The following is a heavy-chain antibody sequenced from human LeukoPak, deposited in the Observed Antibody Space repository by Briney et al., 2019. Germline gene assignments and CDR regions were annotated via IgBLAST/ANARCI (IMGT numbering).Heavy chain of an antibody. Sequence: ETLSLTCAVYGGSFSGYYWCWIRQPPGKGLEWSGEINHSGSNNYNPSLKSRVTISVDTSKNQFSLKLSSVTAADTAVYYCLGGGYLWGQGTLVTVSS. D-gene: IGHD2-15*01. CDR2: INHSGSN. CDR1: GGSFSGYY. J-gene: IGHJ4*02. CDR3: LGGGYL. V-gene: IGHV4-34*01.